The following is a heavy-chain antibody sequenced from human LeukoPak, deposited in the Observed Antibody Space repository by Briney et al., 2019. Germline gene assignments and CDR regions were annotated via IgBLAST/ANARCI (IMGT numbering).Heavy chain of an antibody. V-gene: IGHV1-2*02. CDR2: INPNSGGT. Sequence: GASVKVSCKASGYTFTGYYVHWVRQAPGQGLEWMGWINPNSGGTNYAQNFQGRVTVTRDTSISTAYMDLSRLRSDDTALYYCARVIPVAGIDAFDIWGQGTMVTVSS. D-gene: IGHD6-19*01. J-gene: IGHJ3*02. CDR3: ARVIPVAGIDAFDI. CDR1: GYTFTGYY.